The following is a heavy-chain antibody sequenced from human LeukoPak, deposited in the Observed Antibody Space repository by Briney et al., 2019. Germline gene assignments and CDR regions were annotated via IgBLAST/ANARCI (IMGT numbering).Heavy chain of an antibody. CDR3: ARLTTVNYYFDY. D-gene: IGHD4-17*01. CDR1: GGSISSSSYY. J-gene: IGHJ4*02. V-gene: IGHV4-39*01. CDR2: IYYSGST. Sequence: SETLSLTCTVSGGSISSSSYYWGWIRQPPGKGLEWIGSIYYSGSTYYNPSLKSRVTISVDTSKNQFSLKLSSVTAADTAVYYCARLTTVNYYFDYWGQGTLVAVSS.